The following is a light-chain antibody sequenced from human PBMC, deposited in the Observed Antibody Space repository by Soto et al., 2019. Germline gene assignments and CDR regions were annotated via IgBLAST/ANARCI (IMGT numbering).Light chain of an antibody. J-gene: IGKJ5*01. CDR2: GAS. V-gene: IGKV3-15*01. CDR3: QQYGTSGT. Sequence: EIQMTQAPATLSVSTGERSTLSCRASQSVSSNLAWYQQKPGQAPRLLIYGASTRATGIPARFSGSGSGTDFTLTITRLETEDFAVYYCQQYGTSGTFGQGTRLEIK. CDR1: QSVSSN.